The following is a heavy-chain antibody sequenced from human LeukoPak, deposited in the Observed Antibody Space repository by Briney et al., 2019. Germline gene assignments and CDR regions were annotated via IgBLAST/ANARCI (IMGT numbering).Heavy chain of an antibody. Sequence: GGSLRLSCAASGFIFSSYAMSWVRQAPGKGLEWVSTISASGGSTYYADSVKGRFTISRDNSKNTLYLQMNSLRAEDTAVYYCAKDGGFGDFDYWGQGTLVTVSS. D-gene: IGHD3-10*01. CDR3: AKDGGFGDFDY. J-gene: IGHJ4*02. CDR2: ISASGGST. CDR1: GFIFSSYA. V-gene: IGHV3-23*01.